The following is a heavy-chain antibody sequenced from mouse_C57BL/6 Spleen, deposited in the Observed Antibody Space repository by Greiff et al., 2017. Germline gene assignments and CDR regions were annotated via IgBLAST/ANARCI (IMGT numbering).Heavy chain of an antibody. Sequence: VQLQQSGAELVKPGASVKLSCKASGYTFTSYWMQWVKQRPGQGLEWIGGIDPSDSYTNYNQKFKGKATLTVDTSSSTAYMQLSSLTSEDSAVYYWAREENYYGSSSAYWGQGTLVTVSA. CDR3: AREENYYGSSSAY. V-gene: IGHV1-50*01. CDR1: GYTFTSYW. D-gene: IGHD1-1*01. J-gene: IGHJ3*01. CDR2: IDPSDSYT.